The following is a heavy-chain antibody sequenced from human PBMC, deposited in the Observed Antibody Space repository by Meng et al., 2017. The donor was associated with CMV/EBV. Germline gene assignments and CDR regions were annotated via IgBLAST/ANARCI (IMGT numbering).Heavy chain of an antibody. CDR2: IIPIFGTA. CDR3: AREDRAYYYDSSGYPPHFDY. CDR1: GGTFSSYA. Sequence: SVNVSCKASGGTFSSYAISWVRQAPGQGLEWMGGIIPIFGTANYAQKFQGRVTITTDESTSTAYMELSSLRSEDTAVYYCAREDRAYYYDSSGYPPHFDYWGQGTLVTVSS. D-gene: IGHD3-22*01. V-gene: IGHV1-69*05. J-gene: IGHJ4*02.